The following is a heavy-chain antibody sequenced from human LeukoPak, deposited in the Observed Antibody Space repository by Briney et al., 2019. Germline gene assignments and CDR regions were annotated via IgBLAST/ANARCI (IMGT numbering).Heavy chain of an antibody. J-gene: IGHJ4*02. V-gene: IGHV1-58*01. CDR1: GFTFTSSA. D-gene: IGHD3-22*01. CDR3: AAAPHYYYDSSGYYYGYGFGY. CDR2: IVVGSGNT. Sequence: SVKVSCKASGFTFTSSAVQWVRQARGQRPEWIGWIVVGSGNTNYAQKFQERVTITRDMSTSTAYMELSSLRFVDTAVYYCAAAPHYYYDSSGYYYGYGFGYWGQGTLVTVSS.